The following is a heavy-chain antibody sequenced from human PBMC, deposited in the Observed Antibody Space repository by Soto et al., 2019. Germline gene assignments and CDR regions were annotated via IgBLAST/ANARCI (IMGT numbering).Heavy chain of an antibody. D-gene: IGHD6-19*01. CDR1: GGSISSSSYY. CDR2: IYYSGST. CDR3: ARHDLGAVAPYYYYGMDV. Sequence: QLQLQESGPGLVKPSETLSLTCTVSGGSISSSSYYWGWIRQPPGKGLEWIGSIYYSGSTYYNPSLKSRVTISVDTSKNQFSLKLSSVTAADTAVYYCARHDLGAVAPYYYYGMDVWGQGTTVTVSS. J-gene: IGHJ6*02. V-gene: IGHV4-39*01.